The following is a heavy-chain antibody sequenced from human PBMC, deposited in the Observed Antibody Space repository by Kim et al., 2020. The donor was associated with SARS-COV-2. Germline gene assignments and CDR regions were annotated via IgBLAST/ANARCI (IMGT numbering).Heavy chain of an antibody. Sequence: GGSLRLSCAASGFDFDTHSMNWVRQAPGKGLEWVSSIGGTTKYRYYADSVKGRFTISRDNAENSLFLQMNSLRAEDTAVYYCARGGYCSSTSCYFYYYALDVWGQGTTVTVSS. CDR1: GFDFDTHS. D-gene: IGHD2-2*01. CDR3: ARGGYCSSTSCYFYYYALDV. J-gene: IGHJ6*02. CDR2: IGGTTKYR. V-gene: IGHV3-21*01.